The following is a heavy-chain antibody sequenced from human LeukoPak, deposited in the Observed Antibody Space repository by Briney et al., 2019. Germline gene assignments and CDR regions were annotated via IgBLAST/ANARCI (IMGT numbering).Heavy chain of an antibody. V-gene: IGHV1-69*05. CDR1: GGTFSSYA. CDR2: IIPIFGTA. D-gene: IGHD3-16*01. J-gene: IGHJ6*03. Sequence: GASVKVSCKASGGTFSSYAISWVRQAPGQGLEWMGGIIPIFGTANYAQKFQGRVTITTDESTSTAYMELSSLRSEDTAVYYYAREGEEFDYVWGSSGNRKDYYYYYMDVWGKGTTVTVSS. CDR3: AREGEEFDYVWGSSGNRKDYYYYYMDV.